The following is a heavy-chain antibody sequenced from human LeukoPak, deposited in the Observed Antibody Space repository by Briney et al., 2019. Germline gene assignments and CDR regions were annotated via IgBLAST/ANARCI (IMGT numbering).Heavy chain of an antibody. CDR3: ARDQGESSGLYYFDY. V-gene: IGHV3-11*04. D-gene: IGHD6-19*01. Sequence: GGSLRLSXAASGFTFGDYYMSWIRQAPGKGLEWVSYISSGGSAIYYADSVEGRFTISRDNAKNSLYLQMNSLRAEDTAVYYCARDQGESSGLYYFDYWGQGTLVTVSS. CDR2: ISSGGSAI. CDR1: GFTFGDYY. J-gene: IGHJ4*02.